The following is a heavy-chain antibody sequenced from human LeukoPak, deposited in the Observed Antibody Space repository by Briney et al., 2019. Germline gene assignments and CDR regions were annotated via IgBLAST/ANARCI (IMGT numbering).Heavy chain of an antibody. Sequence: GGSLRLSCAASGFTFSSYAMSWVRQAPGKGLEWVSAISGSGGSTYYADSVKGRFTISRDNSKNTLYLQMNSLRAEDTAVYYCAKDRYQQIAAAGTIFDYWGQGTLVTVSS. D-gene: IGHD6-13*01. CDR1: GFTFSSYA. J-gene: IGHJ4*02. CDR3: AKDRYQQIAAAGTIFDY. CDR2: ISGSGGST. V-gene: IGHV3-23*01.